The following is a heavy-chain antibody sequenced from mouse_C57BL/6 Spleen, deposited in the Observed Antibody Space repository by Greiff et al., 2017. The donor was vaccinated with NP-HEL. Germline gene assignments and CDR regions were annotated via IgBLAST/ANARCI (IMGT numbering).Heavy chain of an antibody. CDR3: ASNWDYAMDY. V-gene: IGHV1-82*01. CDR2: IYPGDGDT. CDR1: GYAFSSSW. J-gene: IGHJ4*01. Sequence: VQLQESGPELVKPGASVKISCKASGYAFSSSWMNWVKQRPGKGLEWIGRIYPGDGDTNYNGKFKGKATLTADKSSSTAYMQLSSLTSEDSAVYFCASNWDYAMDYWGKGTSVTVSS. D-gene: IGHD4-1*01.